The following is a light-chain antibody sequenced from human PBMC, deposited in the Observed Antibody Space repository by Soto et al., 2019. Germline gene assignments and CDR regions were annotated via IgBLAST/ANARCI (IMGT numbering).Light chain of an antibody. CDR2: DAS. J-gene: IGKJ5*01. V-gene: IGKV3-20*01. CDR1: QTVRNNY. Sequence: EFVFTQSPGTLSLSPGERATLSCRASQTVRNNYLAWYQQKPGQAPRLLIYDASSRANGIPDRFSGSGSGTDLTLTISRLEPEDFAVYDCQQYNNWPTITFGQGTRLEIK. CDR3: QQYNNWPTIT.